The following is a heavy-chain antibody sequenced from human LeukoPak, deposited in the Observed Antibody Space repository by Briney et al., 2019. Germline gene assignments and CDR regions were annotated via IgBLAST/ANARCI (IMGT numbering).Heavy chain of an antibody. J-gene: IGHJ3*01. Sequence: PSETLSLTCAVYGGSFSGYYWSWIRQPPGKGLEWIGEINHSGSTNYNPSLKSRVTISVDTSKNQFSLKLSSVTAEDTAVYYCARDLSRYPGTRGSPSFDFWGQGTMVTVSS. CDR3: ARDLSRYPGTRGSPSFDF. D-gene: IGHD3-16*02. V-gene: IGHV4-34*01. CDR2: INHSGST. CDR1: GGSFSGYY.